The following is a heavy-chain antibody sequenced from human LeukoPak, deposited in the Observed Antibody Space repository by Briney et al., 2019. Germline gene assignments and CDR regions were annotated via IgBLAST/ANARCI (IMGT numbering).Heavy chain of an antibody. D-gene: IGHD3-10*01. V-gene: IGHV1-69*13. CDR2: IIPIFGTA. CDR3: ARDYDKARFGERLDY. Sequence: EASVNVSCKASGGTFSSYAISRVRQAPGQGLEWMGGIIPIFGTANYAQKFQGRVTITADESTSTAYMELSSLRSEDTAVYYCARDYDKARFGERLDYWGQGTLVTVSS. CDR1: GGTFSSYA. J-gene: IGHJ4*02.